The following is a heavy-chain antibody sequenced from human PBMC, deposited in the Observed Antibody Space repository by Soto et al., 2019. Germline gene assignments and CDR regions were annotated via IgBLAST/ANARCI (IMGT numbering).Heavy chain of an antibody. CDR1: GFTVSSNY. J-gene: IGHJ6*02. CDR2: IYSGGST. Sequence: HPGGSLRLSCAASGFTVSSNYMRWVRQAPGKGLEWVSVIYSGGSTYYADSVKGRFTISRDNSKNTLYLQMNSLRAEDTAVYYCARLLDIAAEMYYYYGMDVWGQGTTVTVSS. D-gene: IGHD6-6*01. CDR3: ARLLDIAAEMYYYYGMDV. V-gene: IGHV3-53*01.